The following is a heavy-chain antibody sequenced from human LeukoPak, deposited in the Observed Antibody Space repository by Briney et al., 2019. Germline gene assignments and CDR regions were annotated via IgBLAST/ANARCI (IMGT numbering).Heavy chain of an antibody. Sequence: GGSLRLSCAASGFTFSSYDMHWVRQATGKGLEWVSGIGVAGDTYYSGSVKGRFTISRENAKNSLYLQMNSLRAGDTAVYYCARGVVPGTYDAFDVWGQGTMVTVSS. CDR3: ARGVVPGTYDAFDV. D-gene: IGHD3-10*01. J-gene: IGHJ3*01. CDR2: IGVAGDT. CDR1: GFTFSSYD. V-gene: IGHV3-13*01.